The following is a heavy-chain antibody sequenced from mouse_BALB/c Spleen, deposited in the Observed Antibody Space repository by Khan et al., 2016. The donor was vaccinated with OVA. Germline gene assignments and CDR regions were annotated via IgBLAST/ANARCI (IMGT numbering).Heavy chain of an antibody. CDR3: ARSGITTGYAMDY. CDR2: ISSGSSTI. V-gene: IGHV5-17*02. D-gene: IGHD2-4*01. Sequence: EVELVESGGGLVQPGGSRKLSCAASGFTFSRFGMNWVRQAPEKGLEWVAYISSGSSTIYYAETVKGRSTISRDNPKNILFLQMTSLRSEDTAMYYCARSGITTGYAMDYWGQGTSVTVSS. J-gene: IGHJ4*01. CDR1: GFTFSRFG.